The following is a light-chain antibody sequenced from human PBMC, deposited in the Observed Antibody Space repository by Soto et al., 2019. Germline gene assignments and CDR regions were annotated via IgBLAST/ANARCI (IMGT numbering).Light chain of an antibody. CDR2: GAS. J-gene: IGKJ1*01. V-gene: IGKV3-20*01. CDR3: QQYGSSGT. Sequence: EIVLTQSPGTLSLSPGERATLSCRASQSVSNNSLAWYQQKPGQAPRLLIYGASNSATGIPDRFSGSGSGTDFTLTISRLEPEDFALYYCQQYGSSGTFGQGTKVEIK. CDR1: QSVSNNS.